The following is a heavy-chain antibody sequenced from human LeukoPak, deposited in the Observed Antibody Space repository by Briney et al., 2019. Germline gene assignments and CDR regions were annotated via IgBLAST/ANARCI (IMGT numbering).Heavy chain of an antibody. CDR3: TRVGPSTVVDY. V-gene: IGHV3-73*01. D-gene: IGHD1-26*01. CDR1: GFTFSDSA. CDR2: IRSKPQSYAT. Sequence: GGSLKLSCAASGFTFSDSAIHWVRQASGKGLEWVGRIRSKPQSYATAYDESLKGRFTISRDDSKNTAYLQMSSLKIEDTAVYYCTRVGPSTVVDYWGHGTQVTVSS. J-gene: IGHJ4*01.